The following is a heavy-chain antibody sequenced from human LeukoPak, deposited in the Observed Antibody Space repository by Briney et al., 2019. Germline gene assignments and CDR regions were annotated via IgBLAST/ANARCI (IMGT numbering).Heavy chain of an antibody. Sequence: GGSLRLSCAASGFTFSSYTLHWVRQAPGKGLEWVAVISYDGSNKYYADSVKGRFTISRDNSKNTLYLPMNSLRPEDTSVYYCARGLSGYASSLGYWGQGTLVTVSS. CDR3: ARGLSGYASSLGY. CDR2: ISYDGSNK. D-gene: IGHD6-6*01. J-gene: IGHJ4*02. V-gene: IGHV3-30*04. CDR1: GFTFSSYT.